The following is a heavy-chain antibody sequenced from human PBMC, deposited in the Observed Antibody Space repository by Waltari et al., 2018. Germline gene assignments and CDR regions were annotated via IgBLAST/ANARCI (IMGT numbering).Heavy chain of an antibody. V-gene: IGHV3-48*01. J-gene: IGHJ5*02. D-gene: IGHD6-13*01. Sequence: EVQLVESGGGLVQPGGSLRLSCAASGFTFSSYSMNWVRQAPGKGLEWVSYISSSSSTIYYADSVKGRFTISRDNAKNSLYLQMNSRRAEDTAVYYCARGGGISGYSPWGQGTLVTVSS. CDR1: GFTFSSYS. CDR3: ARGGGISGYSP. CDR2: ISSSSSTI.